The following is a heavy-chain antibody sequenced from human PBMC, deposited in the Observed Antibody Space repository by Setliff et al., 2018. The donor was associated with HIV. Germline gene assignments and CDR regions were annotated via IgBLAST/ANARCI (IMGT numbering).Heavy chain of an antibody. CDR3: ARVTTGTTAGDY. J-gene: IGHJ4*02. Sequence: GGSLRLSCAASGFTFSSYTMNWVRQAPGKGLEWVSSISSSSYYIYYADSVKGRFTISRDNAKNSLFLQMHSLRAEDTAVYYCARVTTGTTAGDYWGQGTLVTVSS. CDR2: ISSSSYYI. D-gene: IGHD1-1*01. V-gene: IGHV3-21*01. CDR1: GFTFSSYT.